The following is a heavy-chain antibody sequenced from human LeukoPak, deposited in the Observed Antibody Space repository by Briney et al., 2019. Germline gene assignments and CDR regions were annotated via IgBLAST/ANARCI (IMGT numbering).Heavy chain of an antibody. D-gene: IGHD1-26*01. CDR1: GGSFSGYY. CDR2: INHSGST. V-gene: IGHV4-34*01. J-gene: IGHJ4*02. CDR3: ARGFLGIVD. Sequence: SETLSLTCAVYGGSFSGYYRSWIRQPPGKGLEWIGEINHSGSTNYNPSLKSRVTISVDTSKNQFSLKLSSVTAADTAVYYCARGFLGIVDWGQGTLVTVSS.